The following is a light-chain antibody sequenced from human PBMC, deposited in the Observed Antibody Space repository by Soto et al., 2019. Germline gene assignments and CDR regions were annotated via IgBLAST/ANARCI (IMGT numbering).Light chain of an antibody. V-gene: IGKV1-39*01. CDR3: QHVYSMPIS. CDR1: QSIGTY. CDR2: SAS. J-gene: IGKJ3*01. Sequence: DIHMTQSPSSLSASVGDRVNITCRASQSIGTYLNWYHQRPGQAPRLLMYSASTLQSGVPSRFRGSGSGTDFTLTISSLQPEDFATYYCQHVYSMPISFGPGTKVDIK.